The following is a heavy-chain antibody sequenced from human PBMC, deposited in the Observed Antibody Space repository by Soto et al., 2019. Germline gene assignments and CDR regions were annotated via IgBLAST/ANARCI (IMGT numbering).Heavy chain of an antibody. D-gene: IGHD4-17*01. CDR1: GFTFSSYG. V-gene: IGHV3-30*18. CDR2: ISYDGSNK. J-gene: IGHJ4*02. CDR3: AKDSIYGGSVDY. Sequence: GGSLRLSCAASGFTFSSYGMHWVRQAPGKGLEWVAVISYDGSNKYYADSVKGRFTISRDNSKNTLYLQMNSLRAEDTAVYYCAKDSIYGGSVDYWGQGTLVTVSS.